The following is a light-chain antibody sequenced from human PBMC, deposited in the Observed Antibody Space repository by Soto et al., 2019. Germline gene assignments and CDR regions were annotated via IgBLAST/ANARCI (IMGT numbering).Light chain of an antibody. Sequence: DIQMTQSPSTLSASVGERVTITCRASQSISSWLAWYQQKPGKAPKLLIYDASSLESGVPSRFSGSGSGTEFTLTISSLQPDDFATYYCQQYNSYSPLTFRGGTKVEIK. CDR3: QQYNSYSPLT. V-gene: IGKV1-5*01. J-gene: IGKJ4*01. CDR1: QSISSW. CDR2: DAS.